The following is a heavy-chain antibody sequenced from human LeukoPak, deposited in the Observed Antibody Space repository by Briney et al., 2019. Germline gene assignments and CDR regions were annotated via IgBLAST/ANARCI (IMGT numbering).Heavy chain of an antibody. V-gene: IGHV1-46*01. J-gene: IGHJ4*02. CDR1: GYTFTINY. CDR3: ARYQEGFDY. CDR2: IYPRDGST. Sequence: ASVKVSCKASGYTFTINYIHWVRQAPGQGLEWMGMIYPRDGSTSYTQKFQGRVTPTRDTSTSTVHMELSGLRSEDTAVYYCARYQEGFDYWGQGTLVTVSS.